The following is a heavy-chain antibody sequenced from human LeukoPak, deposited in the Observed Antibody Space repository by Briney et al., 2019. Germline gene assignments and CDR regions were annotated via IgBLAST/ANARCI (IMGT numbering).Heavy chain of an antibody. Sequence: SETLSLTCTASGVSISSSYSYWGWIRQPPGMGLEWIGSIYYTGNTYYNASLKSQVSISIDTSKNQFSLKLTSVTAADTAVYYCARQTGSGLFIPPGGQGTLVTVSS. CDR1: GVSISSSYSY. CDR2: IYYTGNT. V-gene: IGHV4-39*01. J-gene: IGHJ4*02. D-gene: IGHD3-10*01. CDR3: ARQTGSGLFIPP.